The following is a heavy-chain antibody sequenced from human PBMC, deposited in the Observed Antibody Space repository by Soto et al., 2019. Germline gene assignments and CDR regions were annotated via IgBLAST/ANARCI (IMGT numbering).Heavy chain of an antibody. CDR3: AKIPSQAYYDILTGPLDY. CDR1: GFTFSSYA. Sequence: GSLRLSCAASGFTFSSYAMSWVRQAPGKGLEWVSAISGSGGSTYYADSVKGRFTISRDNSKNTLYLQMNSLRAEDTAVYYCAKIPSQAYYDILTGPLDYWGQGTLVTVSS. V-gene: IGHV3-23*01. J-gene: IGHJ4*02. CDR2: ISGSGGST. D-gene: IGHD3-9*01.